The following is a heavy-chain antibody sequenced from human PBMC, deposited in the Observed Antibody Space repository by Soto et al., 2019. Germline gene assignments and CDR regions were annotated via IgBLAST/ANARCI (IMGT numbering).Heavy chain of an antibody. CDR3: AREGSYSAYNFAHGIQLWSFDF. V-gene: IGHV4-4*07. Sequence: QVRLQESGPGLLKPSETLSLTCTVSGGSINTFYWIWVRQPAGKGLVWSGRIFSSGSTSFNPSLGSRVAMSVDTSKNQFSINLSSVTAADMAVYYCAREGSYSAYNFAHGIQLWSFDFWGQGALVTVSS. D-gene: IGHD5-12*01. CDR1: GGSINTFY. CDR2: IFSSGST. J-gene: IGHJ4*02.